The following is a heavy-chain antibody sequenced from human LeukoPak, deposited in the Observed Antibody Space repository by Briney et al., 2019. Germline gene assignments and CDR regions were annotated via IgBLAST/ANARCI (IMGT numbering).Heavy chain of an antibody. D-gene: IGHD3-16*01. CDR1: GGSISSYY. Sequence: SETLSLTCSVSGGSISSYYWSWIRQPPGEGLEWIGYLYDSGSTRSTDYNPSLKSRLTLSVDTSKNQFSLKLTSVTAADTAVYYCARVGGVPLGAFDIWGQGTMVTASS. V-gene: IGHV4-59*01. CDR3: ARVGGVPLGAFDI. J-gene: IGHJ3*02. CDR2: LYDSGSTRST.